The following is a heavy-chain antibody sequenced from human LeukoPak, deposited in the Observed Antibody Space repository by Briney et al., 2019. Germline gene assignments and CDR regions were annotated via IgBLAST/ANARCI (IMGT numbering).Heavy chain of an antibody. D-gene: IGHD6-19*01. CDR1: GFTFSSYS. J-gene: IGHJ4*02. Sequence: AGGSLRLSCAASGFTFSSYSMNWVRQAPGKGLGWVSAISGSGGSTYYADSVKGRFTISRDNSKNTLYLQMNSLRAEDTAVYYCAKEPWGSGWSSFDYWGQGTLVTVSS. CDR2: ISGSGGST. CDR3: AKEPWGSGWSSFDY. V-gene: IGHV3-23*01.